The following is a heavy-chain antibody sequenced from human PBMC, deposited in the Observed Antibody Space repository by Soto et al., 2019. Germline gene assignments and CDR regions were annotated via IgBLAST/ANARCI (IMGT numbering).Heavy chain of an antibody. D-gene: IGHD1-26*01. CDR3: ARGGTGSIDY. V-gene: IGHV4-4*02. Sequence: QVHLQESGPGLVKPSGTLSLTCAVSGGSISSTNWWTWVRQPPGKGLDWIGEIYHSGSANYNPSLKSRDPISVDKSNNQFSLRLNSVTAADTAVYYCARGGTGSIDYWGQGTLVTVSS. CDR2: IYHSGSA. CDR1: GGSISSTNW. J-gene: IGHJ4*02.